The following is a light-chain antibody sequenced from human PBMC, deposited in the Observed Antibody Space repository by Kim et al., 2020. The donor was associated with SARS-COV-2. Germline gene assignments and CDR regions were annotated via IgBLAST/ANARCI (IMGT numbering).Light chain of an antibody. V-gene: IGLV1-40*01. CDR1: NSNIGAGYE. J-gene: IGLJ2*01. CDR3: QSYDTGLSGII. Sequence: QSVLTQPPSMSGAPGQSVTIACTGSNSNIGAGYEVHWYQQFPGTAPKLLIYNDYRRPAGVPDRFSGSRSASSASLAITGLQAEDGADYYCQSYDTGLSGIIFGGGTQLTVL. CDR2: NDY.